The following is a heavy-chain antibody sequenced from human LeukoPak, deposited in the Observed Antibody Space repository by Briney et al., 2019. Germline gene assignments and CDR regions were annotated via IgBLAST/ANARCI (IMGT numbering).Heavy chain of an antibody. CDR3: ARDSVLNYYDSSGYEVSDWFDP. J-gene: IGHJ5*02. CDR1: GYTFTIYA. CDR2: INAGNGNT. V-gene: IGHV1-3*01. Sequence: ASVNVSCKASGYTFTIYAMHWLRQAPGQRLEWMGWINAGNGNTKYSQKFQGRVTITRDTSASTAYMELSSLRSEDTAVYYCARDSVLNYYDSSGYEVSDWFDPWGQGTLVTVSS. D-gene: IGHD3-22*01.